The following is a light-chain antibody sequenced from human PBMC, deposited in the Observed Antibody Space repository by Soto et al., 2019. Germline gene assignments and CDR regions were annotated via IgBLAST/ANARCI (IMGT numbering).Light chain of an antibody. CDR2: GAS. CDR3: LQDYNCPFP. V-gene: IGKV1-6*01. Sequence: AIQMTQSPSSLSASVGDRVTITCRASQDIRKDLAWYQQKPGKAPQILIYGASTLQTGVASRFSGSGSATDFTLTISSLQPEDSVAYYCLQDYNCPFPFGQRTKLDIK. CDR1: QDIRKD. J-gene: IGKJ2*01.